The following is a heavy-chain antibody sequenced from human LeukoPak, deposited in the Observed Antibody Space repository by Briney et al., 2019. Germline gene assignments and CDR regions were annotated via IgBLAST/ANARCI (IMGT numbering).Heavy chain of an antibody. CDR1: GYSFTSYW. J-gene: IGHJ4*02. D-gene: IGHD3-22*01. CDR2: IYPGDSDT. CDR3: ARHPADHHSGYLPHD. Sequence: GESLKISCKGSGYSFTSYWIGWVRQMPGKGLEWMGIIYPGDSDTRYSPSFQGQVTISADKSISTAYLQWSSLKASDTAMNYCARHPADHHSGYLPHDWGQGTLVTASS. V-gene: IGHV5-51*01.